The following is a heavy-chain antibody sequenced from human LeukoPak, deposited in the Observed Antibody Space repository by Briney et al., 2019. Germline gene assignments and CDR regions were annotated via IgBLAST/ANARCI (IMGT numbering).Heavy chain of an antibody. V-gene: IGHV3-23*01. Sequence: GGSLRLSCAASGFTFSSYAMSWVRQAPGKGLEWVSGISDSGDITYYAASVKGRFTISRDNSKNTLYVQMNSLRVEDTAVYYCAKDRRGGSYYAATLDIWGQGTMVTVSS. CDR2: ISDSGDIT. D-gene: IGHD1-26*01. J-gene: IGHJ3*02. CDR3: AKDRRGGSYYAATLDI. CDR1: GFTFSSYA.